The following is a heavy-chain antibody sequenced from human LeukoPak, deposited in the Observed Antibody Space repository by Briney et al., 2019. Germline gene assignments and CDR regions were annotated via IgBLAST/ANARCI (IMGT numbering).Heavy chain of an antibody. CDR1: GGSFSNSPYY. D-gene: IGHD5-18*01. CDR3: ARASWRQLWLLDY. J-gene: IGHJ4*02. Sequence: SETLSLTCTVSGGSFSNSPYYWGWIRQPPGKGLEWIGTTYHSGSTYYNPSLKSRVTISVDTSKNQFSLKLSSVTAADTAVYYCARASWRQLWLLDYWGQGTLVTVSS. CDR2: TYHSGST. V-gene: IGHV4-39*01.